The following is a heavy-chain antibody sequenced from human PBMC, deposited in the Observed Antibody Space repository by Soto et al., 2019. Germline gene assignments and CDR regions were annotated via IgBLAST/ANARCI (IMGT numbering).Heavy chain of an antibody. CDR2: ISSGSSYI. J-gene: IGHJ6*02. D-gene: IGHD3-10*01. V-gene: IGHV3-21*01. Sequence: GVSLRLSCAASGFTFSSYSMNWVRQAPGKGLEWVSSISSGSSYIYYADSVKGRFTISRDNAKNSLYLQMNSLRAEDTAVYYCARALVRGVVHDYYYGMDVWGPGT. CDR3: ARALVRGVVHDYYYGMDV. CDR1: GFTFSSYS.